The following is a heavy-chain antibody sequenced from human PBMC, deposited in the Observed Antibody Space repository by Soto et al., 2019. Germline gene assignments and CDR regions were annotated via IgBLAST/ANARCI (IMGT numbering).Heavy chain of an antibody. D-gene: IGHD6-13*01. J-gene: IGHJ4*01. Sequence: SETLSLTCTVSGGSISSYYWSWIRQPPGKGLEWIGYIYYSGSTNYNPSLKSRVTISVDTSKNQFSLKLSSVTAADTAVYYCARESTAGGIAAVWGHGTLVTVSS. V-gene: IGHV4-59*01. CDR1: GGSISSYY. CDR2: IYYSGST. CDR3: ARESTAGGIAAV.